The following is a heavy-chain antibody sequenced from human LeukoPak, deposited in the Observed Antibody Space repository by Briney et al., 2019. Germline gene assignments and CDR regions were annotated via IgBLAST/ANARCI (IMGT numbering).Heavy chain of an antibody. D-gene: IGHD3-10*01. CDR1: TGSISSGVYY. Sequence: PSQTLSLTCPVSTGSISSGVYYWSWIRQHPGKGLEWIGYIYYSGSTYYNPSLKSRVTISVDTSKNQFSLKLSSVTAADTAVYYCARDGITMVRGVIKEEAYYYYGMDVWGQGTTVTVSS. V-gene: IGHV4-31*03. CDR3: ARDGITMVRGVIKEEAYYYYGMDV. J-gene: IGHJ6*02. CDR2: IYYSGST.